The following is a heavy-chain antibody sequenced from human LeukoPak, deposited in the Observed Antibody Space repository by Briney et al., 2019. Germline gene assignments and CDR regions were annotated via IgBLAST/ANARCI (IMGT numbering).Heavy chain of an antibody. V-gene: IGHV3-9*01. CDR3: AKDLGNSGRGWYFDV. J-gene: IGHJ2*01. CDR2: ISWNSGSI. CDR1: GFTFDEYA. Sequence: PGRSLRLSCAASGFTFDEYAMHWVRPAPGKGLEWVSGISWNSGSIGYADSVKGRFTISRDNAKNSLYLQMNSLRPEDTALYYWAKDLGNSGRGWYFDVGGRGTLVTVSS. D-gene: IGHD6-25*01.